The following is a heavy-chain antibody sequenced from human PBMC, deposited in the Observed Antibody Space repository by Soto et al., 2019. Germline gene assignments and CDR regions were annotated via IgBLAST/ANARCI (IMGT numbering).Heavy chain of an antibody. CDR1: GFTFSSDS. D-gene: IGHD2-2*01. CDR2: ISSSSSYI. J-gene: IGHJ4*02. CDR3: ARDQCSSTSCYSF. Sequence: EVQLVESGGGLVKPGGSLRLSCAASGFTFSSDSMNWVRQAPGKGLEWVSSISSSSSYIYYADSVKGRFTISRDNAKNSLYLQMNSLGAEDTAVYYCARDQCSSTSCYSFWGQGTLVTVSS. V-gene: IGHV3-21*01.